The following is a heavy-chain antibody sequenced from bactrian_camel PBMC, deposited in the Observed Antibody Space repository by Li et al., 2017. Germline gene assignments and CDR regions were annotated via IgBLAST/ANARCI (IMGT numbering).Heavy chain of an antibody. CDR1: GYAYRYC. J-gene: IGHJ4*01. Sequence: HVQLVESGGGSVQAGGSLRLSCSVTGYAYRYCLAWFRQAPGKEREGLAGVDIDGAGTKYYADSVKGRFTISHNAQNAAHLQMLDLKPGDTAVYYCASGGSTWYSYCGQGTQVTV. CDR2: DIDGAGTK. V-gene: IGHV3S63*01. D-gene: IGHD6*01. CDR3: ASGGSTWYSY.